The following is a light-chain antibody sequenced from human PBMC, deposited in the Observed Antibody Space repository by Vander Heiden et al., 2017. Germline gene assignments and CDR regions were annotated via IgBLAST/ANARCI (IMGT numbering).Light chain of an antibody. V-gene: IGKV3-20*01. CDR1: QSVSSSY. CDR2: GAS. Sequence: ETVLTQSPGPLSLSPGERAPLSCRASQSVSSSYLAWYQQKPGQAPRLLIYGASSRATGIPDRFSGSGSGTDFTLTISRLEPEDFAVYYCQQYGSSPPWTFGQGTKVEIK. CDR3: QQYGSSPPWT. J-gene: IGKJ1*01.